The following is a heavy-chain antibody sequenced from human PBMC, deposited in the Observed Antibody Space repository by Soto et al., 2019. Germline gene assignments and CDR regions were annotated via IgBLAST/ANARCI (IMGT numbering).Heavy chain of an antibody. J-gene: IGHJ6*02. CDR2: ISYDGSNK. V-gene: IGHV3-30-3*01. CDR3: ARDGPGIAAAGQTYYYYYGMDV. Sequence: PGGSLRLSCAASGFTFSSYAMHWVRQAPGKGLEWVAVISYDGSNKYYADSVKGRFTISRDNSKNTLYLQMNSLRAEDTAVYYCARDGPGIAAAGQTYYYYYGMDVWGQGTTVTVSS. CDR1: GFTFSSYA. D-gene: IGHD6-13*01.